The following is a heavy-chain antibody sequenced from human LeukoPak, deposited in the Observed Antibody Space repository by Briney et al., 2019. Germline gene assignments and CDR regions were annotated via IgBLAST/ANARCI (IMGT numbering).Heavy chain of an antibody. Sequence: SETLSLTCAVSGDSISSDNWWNWVRQPPGKGLEWIGEISHSGTTLYNPSPKSRVTISVDTSKNQFSLKLSSVTAADTAVYYCARVNYCGGDCYSWFDPWGQGTLVTVSS. V-gene: IGHV4-4*02. D-gene: IGHD2-21*02. J-gene: IGHJ5*02. CDR3: ARVNYCGGDCYSWFDP. CDR1: GDSISSDNW. CDR2: ISHSGTT.